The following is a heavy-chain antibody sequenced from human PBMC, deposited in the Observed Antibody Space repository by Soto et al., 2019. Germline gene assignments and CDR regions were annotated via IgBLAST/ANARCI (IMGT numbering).Heavy chain of an antibody. Sequence: SETLSLTCTVSGGSISSYYWSWIRQPPGKGLKWIRYIYYSGSTNYNPSLKSRVTISVDTSKNQFSLKLRCVTAADTAVYYCARVSTMVRGVYYYYYMDVWGKGTTVTVSS. CDR1: GGSISSYY. CDR2: IYYSGST. V-gene: IGHV4-59*01. CDR3: ARVSTMVRGVYYYYYMDV. D-gene: IGHD3-10*01. J-gene: IGHJ6*03.